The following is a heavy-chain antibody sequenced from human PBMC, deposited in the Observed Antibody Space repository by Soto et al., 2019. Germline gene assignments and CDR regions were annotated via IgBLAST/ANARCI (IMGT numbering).Heavy chain of an antibody. D-gene: IGHD3-22*01. V-gene: IGHV4-39*01. CDR3: ARQSDYYDTSGLSYLDK. J-gene: IGHJ4*02. CDR2: IHYSGTT. Sequence: PSETLSLTCTVSGGSISSSNYYWDWIRQPPGKGLEWIGSIHYSGTTYYNPSLKSRVTISVDTSKNQLSLKLSSVTATDTAVYYCARQSDYYDTSGLSYLDKWGQGTLVTFSS. CDR1: GGSISSSNYY.